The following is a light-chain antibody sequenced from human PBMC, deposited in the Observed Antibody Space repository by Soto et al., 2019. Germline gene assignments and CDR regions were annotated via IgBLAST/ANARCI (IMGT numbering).Light chain of an antibody. CDR1: QSISSW. CDR3: QQYINYPWT. V-gene: IGKV1-5*01. CDR2: DAS. Sequence: DIQMTQSPSTLSASVGDRVTITCRASQSISSWLAWYQQKPGKAPKLLIYDASSLQSGVPFRFSGSGSGTDFTLTISSLQPDDFAIYYCQQYINYPWTCGQGTRWIS. J-gene: IGKJ1*01.